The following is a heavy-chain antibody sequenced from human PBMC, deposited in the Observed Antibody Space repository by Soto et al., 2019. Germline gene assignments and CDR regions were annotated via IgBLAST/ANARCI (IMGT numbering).Heavy chain of an antibody. CDR1: GFTFSSYS. V-gene: IGHV3-21*01. Sequence: GGSLRLSCAASGFTFSSYSMNWVRQAPGKGLEWVSSISSSSSYIYYADSVKGRFTISRDNAKNSLYLQMNSLRAEDTAVYYCASITMVRGAELDAFDIWGQGTMVTVSS. J-gene: IGHJ3*02. CDR2: ISSSSSYI. D-gene: IGHD3-10*01. CDR3: ASITMVRGAELDAFDI.